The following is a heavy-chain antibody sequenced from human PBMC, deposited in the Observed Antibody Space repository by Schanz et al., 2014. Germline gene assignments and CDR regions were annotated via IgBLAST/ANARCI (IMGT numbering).Heavy chain of an antibody. CDR3: VSQTGSPNY. J-gene: IGHJ4*02. D-gene: IGHD6-13*01. V-gene: IGHV3-23*04. CDR2: VSSRSDEI. Sequence: EVQLVESGGGLVQPGGSLRLSCVASGFTFSSYAMSWVRQAPGKGLEWVAAVSSRSDEIKYADSVRGRFTISRDNSKNTLYLQMNSLRVEDTAVYFCVSQTGSPNYWGQGTLVTVSS. CDR1: GFTFSSYA.